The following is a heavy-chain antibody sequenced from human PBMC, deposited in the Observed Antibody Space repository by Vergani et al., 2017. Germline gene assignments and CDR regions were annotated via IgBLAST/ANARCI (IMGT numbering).Heavy chain of an antibody. CDR3: GRGSDNYN. D-gene: IGHD5-24*01. J-gene: IGHJ4*02. Sequence: EVQLLESGGDLVQPGGSLRLSWAASGFSFTTYAMSWVRQGHGQGLEWVSSIKNTGYSTHSADSLKGRLTISRDNSKNTLYLQMNSLRVEDTAVYYCGRGSDNYNWGQGTLVTVSS. V-gene: IGHV3-23*01. CDR2: IKNTGYST. CDR1: GFSFTTYA.